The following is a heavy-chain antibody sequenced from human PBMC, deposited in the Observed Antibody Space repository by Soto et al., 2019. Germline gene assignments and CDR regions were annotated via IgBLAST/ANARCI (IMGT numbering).Heavy chain of an antibody. CDR3: AKVSPHRTTQPPGH. Sequence: EGSLRLSCAASGFSFSTHSMTWVRQAPGKGLEWVSSISSSNTYMYYAESVKGRFTISRDNAKNSLYLQMNSLRAEDTAVYYCAKVSPHRTTQPPGHWGQGTLVTVSS. V-gene: IGHV3-21*01. CDR2: ISSSNTYM. CDR1: GFSFSTHS. J-gene: IGHJ4*02. D-gene: IGHD2-2*01.